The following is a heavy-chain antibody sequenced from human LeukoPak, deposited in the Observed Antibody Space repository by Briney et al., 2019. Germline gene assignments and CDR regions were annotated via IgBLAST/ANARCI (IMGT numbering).Heavy chain of an antibody. CDR2: IIPILGIA. CDR3: ARGDSSGYFSVDY. CDR1: GYTFSSYA. D-gene: IGHD3-22*01. J-gene: IGHJ4*02. Sequence: SVKVSCKASGYTFSSYAISWVRQAPGQGLEWMGRIIPILGIANYAQKFQGRVTITADKSTSTAYMELRSLRSDDTAVYYCARGDSSGYFSVDYWGQGTLVTVSS. V-gene: IGHV1-69*04.